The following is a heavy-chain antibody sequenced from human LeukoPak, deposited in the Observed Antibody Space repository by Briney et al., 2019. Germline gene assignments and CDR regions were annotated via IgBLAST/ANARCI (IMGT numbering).Heavy chain of an antibody. D-gene: IGHD2-15*01. CDR1: GGSLSTYY. Sequence: SETLSLTCTVSGGSLSTYYWSWIRQPAGEGLEWSGRISRSGSTDYNPSLKSRVTMSVDTSANQFSLRLSSVTAADTAVYYCAKEGRSSTPGYWGQGTLVTVSS. CDR2: ISRSGST. CDR3: AKEGRSSTPGY. V-gene: IGHV4-4*07. J-gene: IGHJ4*02.